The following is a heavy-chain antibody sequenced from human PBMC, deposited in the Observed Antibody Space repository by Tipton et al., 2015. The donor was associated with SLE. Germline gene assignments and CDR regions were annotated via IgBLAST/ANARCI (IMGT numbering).Heavy chain of an antibody. CDR1: GGSISSYY. CDR3: ARGEGDSEEAFDI. CDR2: IYYSGST. D-gene: IGHD3-10*01. V-gene: IGHV4-59*01. Sequence: TLSLTCTVSGGSISSYYWSWIRQPPGKGLEWIGYIYYSGSTNYNPSLKSRVTISVDTSKNQFSLKLSSVTAADTAVYYCARGEGDSEEAFDIWGQGTMVTVSS. J-gene: IGHJ3*02.